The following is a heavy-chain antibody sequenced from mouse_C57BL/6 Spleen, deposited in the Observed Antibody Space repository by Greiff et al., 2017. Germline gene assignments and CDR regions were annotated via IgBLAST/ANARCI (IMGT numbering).Heavy chain of an antibody. CDR1: GYTFTSYG. J-gene: IGHJ1*03. D-gene: IGHD1-1*01. V-gene: IGHV1-81*01. CDR3: ARPSFSPTTVVATRYYDV. Sequence: VQLQQSGAELARPGASVKLSCKASGYTFTSYGISWVKQRTGQGLEWIGEIYPRSGNTYYNEKFKGKATLTAAKSSSTAYMELRSLTSEASAVYFCARPSFSPTTVVATRYYDVWGTGTTVTVSS. CDR2: IYPRSGNT.